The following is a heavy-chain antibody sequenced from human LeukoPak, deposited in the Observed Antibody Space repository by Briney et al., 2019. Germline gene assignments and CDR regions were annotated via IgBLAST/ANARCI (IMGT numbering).Heavy chain of an antibody. D-gene: IGHD3-3*01. CDR3: AKDHRYDFWSGSDY. CDR1: GFTFSSYA. V-gene: IGHV3-23*01. CDR2: ISGSGGST. J-gene: IGHJ4*02. Sequence: GGSLRLSCAASGFTFSSYAMSWVRQAPGKGLEWVSAISGSGGSTYYADSVKGRFTISRDNSKNTLYLQMNSPRAEDTAVYYCAKDHRYDFWSGSDYWGQGTLVTVSS.